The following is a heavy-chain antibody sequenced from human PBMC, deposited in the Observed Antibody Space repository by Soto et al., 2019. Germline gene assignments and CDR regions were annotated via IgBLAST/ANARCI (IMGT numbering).Heavy chain of an antibody. V-gene: IGHV3-53*01. CDR3: ARARINWNYVSHFDY. CDR2: IYSGGST. Sequence: GGSLRLSCAASGFTVSSNYMSWVRQAPGKGLEWVSVIYSGGSTYYADSVKGRFTISRDNSKNTLYLQMNSLRAEDTAVYYCARARINWNYVSHFDYWGQGTLVTVSS. D-gene: IGHD1-7*01. J-gene: IGHJ4*02. CDR1: GFTVSSNY.